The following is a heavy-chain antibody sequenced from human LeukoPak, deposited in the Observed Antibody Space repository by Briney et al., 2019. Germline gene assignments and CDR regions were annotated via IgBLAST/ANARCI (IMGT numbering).Heavy chain of an antibody. CDR2: ISSSSSYI. J-gene: IGHJ4*02. V-gene: IGHV3-21*01. Sequence: PGGSLRLSCAASGFTFSSYSMNWVRQAPGKGLEWVSSISSSSSYIYYADSVKGLFTISRDNAKNSLYLQMNSLRAEDTAVYYCARETDAVAGHFDYWGQGTLVTVSS. CDR3: ARETDAVAGHFDY. D-gene: IGHD6-19*01. CDR1: GFTFSSYS.